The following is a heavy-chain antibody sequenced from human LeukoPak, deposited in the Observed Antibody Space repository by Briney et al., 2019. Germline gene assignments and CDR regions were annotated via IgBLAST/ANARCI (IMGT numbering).Heavy chain of an antibody. J-gene: IGHJ4*02. CDR1: GFPFETFG. Sequence: PGGSLRLSCAASGFPFETFGIHWLRQAPGKGLEWVAFVRVDGSRESYADSLRGRFSISRDNSKTTVYLQMNDLKGEDTAVYYCARRPNPPGRIDHWGQGTLVTVSS. CDR2: VRVDGSRE. D-gene: IGHD1-14*01. V-gene: IGHV3-30*02. CDR3: ARRPNPPGRIDH.